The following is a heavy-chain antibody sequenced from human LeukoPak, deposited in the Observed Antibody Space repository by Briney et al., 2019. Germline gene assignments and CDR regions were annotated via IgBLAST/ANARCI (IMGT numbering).Heavy chain of an antibody. CDR2: IYYSGST. CDR1: GVSISSYY. Sequence: PSETLSLTCTVSGVSISSYYWSWIRQPPGKGLEWIGYIYYSGSTNYNPSRKSRVTISVDTSKNQFSLKLSSVTAADTAVYYCASGDVLLWPWGQGTLVTVSS. V-gene: IGHV4-59*01. CDR3: ASGDVLLWP. J-gene: IGHJ4*02. D-gene: IGHD3-10*01.